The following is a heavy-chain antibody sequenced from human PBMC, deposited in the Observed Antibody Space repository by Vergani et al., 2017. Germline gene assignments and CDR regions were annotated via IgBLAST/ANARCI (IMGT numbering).Heavy chain of an antibody. CDR3: WDTNYANSWDF. Sequence: EVQLLESGGGLVQPGGSLRLSCAASGFTFTKYAMTWVRQAPGKGLEWVSTISATVGSTYYADSVKGRFTISRDNSKNTLFLQMNSLRAEDTAVYYCWDTNYANSWDFWGQGSLVTVSS. V-gene: IGHV3-23*01. CDR1: GFTFTKYA. J-gene: IGHJ4*02. CDR2: ISATVGST. D-gene: IGHD2-8*01.